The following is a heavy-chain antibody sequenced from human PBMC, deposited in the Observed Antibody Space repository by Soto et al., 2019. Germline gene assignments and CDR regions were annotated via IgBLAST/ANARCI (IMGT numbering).Heavy chain of an antibody. CDR3: ARSRSDSSGYYNDY. D-gene: IGHD3-22*01. J-gene: IGHJ4*02. CDR1: GGSISSSSYY. V-gene: IGHV4-39*01. Sequence: SETLSLTCTVSGGSISSSSYYWGWIRQPPGKGLEWIGSIYYSGSTYYNPSLKSRVTISVDTSKNQFSLKLSSVTAADTAVYYCARSRSDSSGYYNDYWGQGTLVTVSS. CDR2: IYYSGST.